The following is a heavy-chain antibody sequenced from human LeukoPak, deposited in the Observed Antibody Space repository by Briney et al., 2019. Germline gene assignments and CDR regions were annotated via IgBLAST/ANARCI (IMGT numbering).Heavy chain of an antibody. CDR3: ASGGYYYDSSGYLEY. D-gene: IGHD3-22*01. CDR2: IIPIFGTA. V-gene: IGHV1-69*05. CDR1: GGTFSSYA. J-gene: IGHJ4*02. Sequence: GSSVKVPCKASGGTFSSYAISWVRQASGQGLEWMGRIIPIFGTANYAQKFQGRVTITTDESTSTAYMELSSLRSEDTAVYYCASGGYYYDSSGYLEYWGQGTLVTVSS.